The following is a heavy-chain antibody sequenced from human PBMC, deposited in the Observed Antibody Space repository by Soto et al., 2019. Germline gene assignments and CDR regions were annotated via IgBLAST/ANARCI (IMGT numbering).Heavy chain of an antibody. CDR3: AKDLRDRPYYYGMDV. Sequence: QVQLVESGGGVVQPGRSLRLSCAASGFTFSSYGMHWVRQAPGKGLEWVAVISYDGSNKYYADSVKGRFTISRDNSKNTLYLQMNSLSAEDTAVYYCAKDLRDRPYYYGMDVWGQGTTVTVSS. V-gene: IGHV3-30*18. CDR1: GFTFSSYG. D-gene: IGHD6-6*01. CDR2: ISYDGSNK. J-gene: IGHJ6*02.